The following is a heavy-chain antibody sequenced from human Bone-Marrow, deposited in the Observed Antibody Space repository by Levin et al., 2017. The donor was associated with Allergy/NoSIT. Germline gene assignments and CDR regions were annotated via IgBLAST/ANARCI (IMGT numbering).Heavy chain of an antibody. CDR2: INSDGSST. Sequence: GGSLRLSCAASGFTFSSYWMHWVRQAPGKGLVWVSRINSDGSSTSYADSVKGRFTISRDNAKNTLYLQMNSLRAEDTAVYYCARDWAIVLMVYAMLYYYGMDVWGQGTTVTVSS. D-gene: IGHD2-8*01. J-gene: IGHJ6*02. CDR1: GFTFSSYW. V-gene: IGHV3-74*01. CDR3: ARDWAIVLMVYAMLYYYGMDV.